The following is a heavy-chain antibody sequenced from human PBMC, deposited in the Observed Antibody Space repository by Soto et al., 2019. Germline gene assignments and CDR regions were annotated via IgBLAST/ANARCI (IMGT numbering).Heavy chain of an antibody. J-gene: IGHJ5*02. CDR1: GGSISSINW. D-gene: IGHD3-10*01. Sequence: NPSETLSLTCGVSGGSISSINWWSWVRQTPGKGLEWIGEIYYSGSTNYNPSLTSRVTMSIDKSKNQFFLNLTSVTAADTALYYCARSSGVSATNWFDAWGQGTLVTVSS. V-gene: IGHV4-4*02. CDR3: ARSSGVSATNWFDA. CDR2: IYYSGST.